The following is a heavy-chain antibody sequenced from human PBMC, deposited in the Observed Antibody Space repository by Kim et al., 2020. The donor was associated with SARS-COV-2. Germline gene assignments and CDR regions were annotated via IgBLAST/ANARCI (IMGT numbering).Heavy chain of an antibody. J-gene: IGHJ4*02. CDR1: GGSISSSSSY. V-gene: IGHV4-39*01. Sequence: SETLSLTCTXSGGSISSSSSYWGWIRQPPGKGLEWIGNIYYSGSTYYNPSLKSRVTISVDTSKNQFSLKLSSVTAADTAVYYCARHVSGPGPVAAAIPFYFDYWGQGTLVTVSS. CDR3: ARHVSGPGPVAAAIPFYFDY. D-gene: IGHD6-13*01. CDR2: IYYSGST.